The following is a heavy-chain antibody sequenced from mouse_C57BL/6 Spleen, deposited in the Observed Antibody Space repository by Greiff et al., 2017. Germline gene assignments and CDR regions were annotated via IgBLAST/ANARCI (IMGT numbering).Heavy chain of an antibody. CDR2: IDPSDSYT. J-gene: IGHJ3*01. CDR3: ASPRGGSFAY. V-gene: IGHV1-69*01. D-gene: IGHD1-1*02. CDR1: GYTFTSYW. Sequence: VQLQQPGAELVMPGASVKLSCKASGYTFTSYWMHWVKQRPGQGLEWIGEIDPSDSYTTYNQKFKGKSTLTVDKSSSTAYMQLSSLTSEDSAVYYCASPRGGSFAYWGQGTLVTVSA.